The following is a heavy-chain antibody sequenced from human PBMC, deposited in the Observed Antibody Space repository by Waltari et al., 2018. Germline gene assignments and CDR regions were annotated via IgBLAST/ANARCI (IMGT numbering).Heavy chain of an antibody. CDR1: GDSISSSSYY. CDR2: MYYSGST. D-gene: IGHD2-15*01. J-gene: IGHJ4*02. V-gene: IGHV4-39*01. Sequence: QVQLQESGPGLVKPSQTLSLTCTVSGDSISSSSYYWGWVRQPPGKGLEWIGNMYYSGSTYYNPSLKSRVTISGDTSKSQFSLKLSSVTAADTSMYYCVRHARTTSGGKHFDHWGQGMLVTVSP. CDR3: VRHARTTSGGKHFDH.